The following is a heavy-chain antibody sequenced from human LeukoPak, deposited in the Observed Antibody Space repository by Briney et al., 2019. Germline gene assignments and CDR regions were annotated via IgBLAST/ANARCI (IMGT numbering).Heavy chain of an antibody. CDR2: IYSSGST. D-gene: IGHD1-26*01. CDR3: AKSGGYGLIDY. Sequence: PSETLSLTCAVSGASISGSNYYWGWIRQPPGKGLEWIGNIYSSGSTYYNASLQSRVTISIDTSKNQFSLRLNSVTAADTAMYYCAKSGGYGLIDYWGRGTRVTVSS. CDR1: GASISGSNYY. V-gene: IGHV4-39*01. J-gene: IGHJ4*02.